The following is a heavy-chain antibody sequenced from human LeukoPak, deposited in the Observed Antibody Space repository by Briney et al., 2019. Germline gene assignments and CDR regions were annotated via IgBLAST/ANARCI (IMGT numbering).Heavy chain of an antibody. CDR2: IIPIFGIA. D-gene: IGHD5-18*01. CDR1: GGTFSSYA. Sequence: AASVKVSCKASGGTFSSYAISWVRQAPGQGLEWMGRIIPIFGIANYAQKFQGRVTITVDKSTSTAYMELSSLGSEDTAVYYCARDRNSYGARYYYYGMDVWGQGTTVTVSS. CDR3: ARDRNSYGARYYYYGMDV. J-gene: IGHJ6*02. V-gene: IGHV1-69*04.